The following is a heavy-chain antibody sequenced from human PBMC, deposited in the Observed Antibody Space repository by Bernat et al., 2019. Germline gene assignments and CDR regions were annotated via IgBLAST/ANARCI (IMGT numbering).Heavy chain of an antibody. CDR3: ARVGTYYDILTGYTSYYYYGMDV. Sequence: EVQLVESGGGLVQPGRSLRLSCAASGFTFDDYAMHWVRQAPGKGLEWVSGITWNGGSIGYADSVKGRFTISRDNAKNSLYLQMNSLRAEDTAVYYCARVGTYYDILTGYTSYYYYGMDVWGQGTTVTVSS. V-gene: IGHV3-9*01. J-gene: IGHJ6*02. D-gene: IGHD3-9*01. CDR1: GFTFDDYA. CDR2: ITWNGGSI.